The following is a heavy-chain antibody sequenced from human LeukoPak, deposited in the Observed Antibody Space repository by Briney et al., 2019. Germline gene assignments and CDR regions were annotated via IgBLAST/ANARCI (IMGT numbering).Heavy chain of an antibody. D-gene: IGHD5-12*01. CDR2: MSGSTGST. J-gene: IGHJ4*02. Sequence: GGSLRLSCAGTGFTLSSYDMTWVRQAPGKGLEWVSGMSGSTGSTYYADFVKGRFIISRDNSKNTLHLEMSSLRAEDTAVYYCAKRVPPINYWGQGTLVTVSS. CDR3: AKRVPPINY. V-gene: IGHV3-23*01. CDR1: GFTLSSYD.